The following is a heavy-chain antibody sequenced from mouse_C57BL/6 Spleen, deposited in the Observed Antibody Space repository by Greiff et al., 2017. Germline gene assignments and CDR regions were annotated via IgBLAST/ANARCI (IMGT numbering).Heavy chain of an antibody. CDR1: GFTFSSYT. J-gene: IGHJ2*01. CDR2: ISGGGGNT. CDR3: ARIITTVVDYFDY. Sequence: EVKVVESGGGLVKPGGSLKLSCAASGFTFSSYTMSWVRQTPEKRLEWVATISGGGGNTYYPDSVKGRFTISRDNAKNTLYLQMSSLRSEDTALYYCARIITTVVDYFDYWGQGTTLTVSS. V-gene: IGHV5-9*01. D-gene: IGHD1-1*01.